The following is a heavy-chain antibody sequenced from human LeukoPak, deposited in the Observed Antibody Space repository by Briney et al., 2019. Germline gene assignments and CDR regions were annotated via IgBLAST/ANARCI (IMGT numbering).Heavy chain of an antibody. CDR3: ARAGLYWFDP. CDR2: IYPGDSAT. J-gene: IGHJ5*02. V-gene: IGHV5-51*01. D-gene: IGHD6-13*01. CDR1: GYRFTSYL. Sequence: GESLKISCKGSGYRFTSYLIGWVRQTPGKGLEWVGIIYPGDSATRYSPSFQGQVTISADKSISTAYLQWSRLKASETAMYCGARAGLYWFDPWGQGTLVTVSS.